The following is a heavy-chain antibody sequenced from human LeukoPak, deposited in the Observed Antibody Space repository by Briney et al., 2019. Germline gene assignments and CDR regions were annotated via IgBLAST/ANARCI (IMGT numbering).Heavy chain of an antibody. D-gene: IGHD1-26*01. J-gene: IGHJ4*02. Sequence: GGSLRLSCAASGFTFSSYAMHWVRQAPGKGLEWVAVISYDGSNKYYADSVKGRFTISRDNSKNTLYLQMNSLRVEDTAVYYCARDRDGGSYYYFDYWGQGTLVTVSS. CDR2: ISYDGSNK. V-gene: IGHV3-30-3*01. CDR3: ARDRDGGSYYYFDY. CDR1: GFTFSSYA.